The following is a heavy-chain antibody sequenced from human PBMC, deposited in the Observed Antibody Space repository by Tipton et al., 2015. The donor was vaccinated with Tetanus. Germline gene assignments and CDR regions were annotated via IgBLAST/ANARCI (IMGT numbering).Heavy chain of an antibody. Sequence: GLVKSSQTLSLTCAISGDSVSSNSATWNWIRQSPSRGLEWLGRTYYRSKWYYDYAVSVKSRVTISPDTSKNQFSLQLNSVTPEDTAVYYCARASSSSLPELDHWGQGALVTVSS. V-gene: IGHV6-1*01. CDR3: ARASSSSLPELDH. J-gene: IGHJ4*02. CDR2: TYYRSKWYY. D-gene: IGHD6-13*01. CDR1: GDSVSSNSAT.